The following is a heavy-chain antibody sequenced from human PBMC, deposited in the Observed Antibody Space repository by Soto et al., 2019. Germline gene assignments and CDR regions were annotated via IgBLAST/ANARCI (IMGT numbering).Heavy chain of an antibody. CDR3: ARDTYYGSGSPYYYYYGMDV. V-gene: IGHV4-59*01. CDR1: GSSISSYY. CDR2: IYYSGST. J-gene: IGHJ6*02. D-gene: IGHD3-10*01. Sequence: PSETLSLTCPVSGSSISSYYWSWFRQPPGEGLEWIGYIYYSGSTNYNPSLKSRVTISVDTSKNQFSLKLSSVTAADTAVYYCARDTYYGSGSPYYYYYGMDVWVQGTTVTVSS.